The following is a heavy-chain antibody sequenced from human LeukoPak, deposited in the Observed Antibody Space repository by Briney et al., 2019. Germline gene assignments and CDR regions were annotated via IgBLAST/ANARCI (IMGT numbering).Heavy chain of an antibody. D-gene: IGHD3-9*01. V-gene: IGHV4-59*08. CDR2: IYYSGST. J-gene: IGHJ4*02. CDR3: ARHFYDILTGSEFDY. Sequence: SETLSLTCTVSGGSISSYYWSWIRQPPGKGLEWIGYIYYSGSTYYNPSLKSRVTISVDTSKNQFSLKLSSVTAADTAVYYCARHFYDILTGSEFDYWGQGTLVTVSS. CDR1: GGSISSYY.